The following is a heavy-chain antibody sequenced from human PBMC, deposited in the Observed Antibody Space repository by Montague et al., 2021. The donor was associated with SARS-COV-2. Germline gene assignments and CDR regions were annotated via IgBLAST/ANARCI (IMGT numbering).Heavy chain of an antibody. CDR3: ARVRYYGSGTSLGMDV. V-gene: IGHV4-34*01. CDR1: GESFSGYY. D-gene: IGHD3-10*01. Sequence: SETLSLTCAVYGESFSGYYWSWIRQPPGKGLEWIGEINHSGSANYNPSLKSRVTISVDTSKNQFSLKLSSVTAAATAVYYCARVRYYGSGTSLGMDVWGQGTTVTVSS. J-gene: IGHJ6*02. CDR2: INHSGSA.